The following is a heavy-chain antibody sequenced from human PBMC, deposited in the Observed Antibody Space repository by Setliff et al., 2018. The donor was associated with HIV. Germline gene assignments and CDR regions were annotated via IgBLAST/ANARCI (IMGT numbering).Heavy chain of an antibody. CDR1: GFTFSSYW. CDR3: AGGSGGSKDY. CDR2: MKEDGSEA. Sequence: PGGSLRLSCAASGFTFSSYWMSWVRQAPGKGLEWVANMKEDGSEAYYVDSVKGRFTISRDNAKNSLYLQMNSLRAEDTAVYYCAGGSGGSKDYWGQGTLVTVSS. V-gene: IGHV3-7*01. D-gene: IGHD3-3*01. J-gene: IGHJ4*02.